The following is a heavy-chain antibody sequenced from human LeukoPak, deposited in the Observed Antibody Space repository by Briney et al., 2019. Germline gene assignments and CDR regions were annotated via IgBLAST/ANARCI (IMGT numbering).Heavy chain of an antibody. CDR2: IYGDGNT. D-gene: IGHD5-18*01. V-gene: IGHV3-53*01. Sequence: SGGSLRLSCAASGFTVSDTYMSWVRQVPGKGLEWVSVIYGDGNTYYADSVQGRFTISRDSSKNTLYLQMNSLRAEDTAVYYCARGQLIQLWSRPEFDIWGQGTMVTVSS. CDR1: GFTVSDTY. CDR3: ARGQLIQLWSRPEFDI. J-gene: IGHJ3*02.